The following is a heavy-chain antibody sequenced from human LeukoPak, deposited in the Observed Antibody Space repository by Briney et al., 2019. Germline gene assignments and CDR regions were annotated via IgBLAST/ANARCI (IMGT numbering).Heavy chain of an antibody. V-gene: IGHV3-21*06. D-gene: IGHD1-14*01. CDR3: ATETNGRHYDF. Sequence: GGSLRLSCTASGLTFSTSGFNWVRQAPGKGLEWVASIGPTGSDRYHADSIKGRFTISRDNANNFLYLQMNSLRAEDTAVYYCATETNGRHYDFWGQGTLLTVSS. J-gene: IGHJ4*02. CDR2: IGPTGSDR. CDR1: GLTFSTSG.